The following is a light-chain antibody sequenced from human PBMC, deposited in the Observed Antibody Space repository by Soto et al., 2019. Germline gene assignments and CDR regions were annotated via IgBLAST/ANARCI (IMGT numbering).Light chain of an antibody. CDR3: QQRSNWPPLT. CDR2: DAS. J-gene: IGKJ4*01. V-gene: IGKV3-11*01. Sequence: EIVLTQSPATLSLSPGERATLSCRASQSVNSYLAWYQQKPGQAPRLLLYDASTRATGIPARFSGSGSGTDFTLTISSLEPEDFAVYYCQQRSNWPPLTFGGGTKVKIK. CDR1: QSVNSY.